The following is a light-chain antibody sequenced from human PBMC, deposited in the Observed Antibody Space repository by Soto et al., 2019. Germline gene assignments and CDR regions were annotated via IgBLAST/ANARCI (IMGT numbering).Light chain of an antibody. CDR2: AAS. V-gene: IGKV1-39*01. J-gene: IGKJ1*01. CDR1: QSISSY. CDR3: QQSYSTPQT. Sequence: IQMTQSPSSLSDSVGDRVTITCRASQSISSYLNWYQQKPGKAPKLLIYAASSLQSGVPSRFSGSGSGTDFTLTISSLQPEDFATYYCQQSYSTPQTFGQGTKV.